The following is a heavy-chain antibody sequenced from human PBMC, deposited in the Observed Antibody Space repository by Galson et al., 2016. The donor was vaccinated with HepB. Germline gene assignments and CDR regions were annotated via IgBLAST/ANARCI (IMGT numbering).Heavy chain of an antibody. D-gene: IGHD3-3*01. J-gene: IGHJ4*02. CDR3: ARQRSGLSSKYRDY. CDR1: GSSFTSHW. CDR2: IYPDDSDT. Sequence: QSGAEVKKPGESLKISCQVSGSSFTSHWIGWVRQRPGEGLEWMGIIYPDDSDTRYSPSFQGQVTISADKSISTAYLQWSSLKASDTAMYYCARQRSGLSSKYRDYWGQGTLVTVSS. V-gene: IGHV5-51*01.